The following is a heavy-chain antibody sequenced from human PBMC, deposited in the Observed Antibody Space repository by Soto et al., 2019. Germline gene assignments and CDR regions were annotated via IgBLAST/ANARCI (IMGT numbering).Heavy chain of an antibody. V-gene: IGHV5-10-1*01. Sequence: PGESLKISCKGSGYSFTSYWISWVRQMPGKGLEWMGRIDPSDSYPNYSPSFQGNVNISADKSISTAYLQWSSLKASDTAMYYCARYRYCSITSCLDWFDPWGQGTLVTVSS. J-gene: IGHJ5*02. CDR1: GYSFTSYW. D-gene: IGHD2-2*01. CDR2: IDPSDSYP. CDR3: ARYRYCSITSCLDWFDP.